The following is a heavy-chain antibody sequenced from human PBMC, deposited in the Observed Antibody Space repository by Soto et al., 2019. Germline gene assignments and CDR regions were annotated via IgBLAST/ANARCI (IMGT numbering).Heavy chain of an antibody. J-gene: IGHJ6*02. CDR2: IYHSGST. CDR3: AREGSGWKGVYGMDV. CDR1: GGSISSSNW. D-gene: IGHD6-19*01. V-gene: IGHV4-4*02. Sequence: SETLSLTCAVSGGSISSSNWWSWVRQPPGKGLEWIGEIYHSGSTNYNPSLKSRVTISVDKSKNQFSLKLSSVTAADTAVYYCAREGSGWKGVYGMDVWGQGTTVTVSS.